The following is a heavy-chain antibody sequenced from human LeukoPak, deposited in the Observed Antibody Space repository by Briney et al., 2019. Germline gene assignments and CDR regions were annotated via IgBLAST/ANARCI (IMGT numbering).Heavy chain of an antibody. V-gene: IGHV3-30*18. J-gene: IGHJ4*02. CDR3: AKDMDHDYGDYGFDY. D-gene: IGHD4-17*01. CDR2: ISYDGNNK. CDR1: GFTFSNYG. Sequence: PGGSLRLSCAASGFTFSNYGIHWVRQAPGKGLEWVAVISYDGNNKYYGDSVKGRITISRDNSKNTLYLQMNNLRAEDTAVYYCAKDMDHDYGDYGFDYWGQGTLVTVSS.